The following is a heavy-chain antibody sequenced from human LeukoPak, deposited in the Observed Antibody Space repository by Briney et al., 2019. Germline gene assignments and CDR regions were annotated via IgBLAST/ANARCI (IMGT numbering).Heavy chain of an antibody. J-gene: IGHJ1*01. V-gene: IGHV4-34*01. Sequence: SETLSLTCAVYGGSFSGYYWSWIRQPPGKGLEWIGEINHSGSSNYNPSLKSRVTISVDTSKNQFSLKLSSVTAADTAVYYCARGPPEYYDSSGTSLAEYFQHWGQGTLVTVSS. CDR2: INHSGSS. CDR3: ARGPPEYYDSSGTSLAEYFQH. CDR1: GGSFSGYY. D-gene: IGHD3-22*01.